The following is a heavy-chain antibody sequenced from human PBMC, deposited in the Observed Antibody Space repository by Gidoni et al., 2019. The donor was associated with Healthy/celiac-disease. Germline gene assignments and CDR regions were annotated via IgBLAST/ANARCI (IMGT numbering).Heavy chain of an antibody. J-gene: IGHJ4*02. D-gene: IGHD2-15*01. CDR2: ISSSSSYI. Sequence: EVQLVESGGGLVKPGGSLRLSCAASGFTFSRYSMNWVRQGPGKGLEWVSSISSSSSYIYYADSVKGRFTISRDNAKNSLYLQMNSLRAEDTAVYYCAVLVVVAAIDYWGQGTLVTVSS. V-gene: IGHV3-21*01. CDR3: AVLVVVAAIDY. CDR1: GFTFSRYS.